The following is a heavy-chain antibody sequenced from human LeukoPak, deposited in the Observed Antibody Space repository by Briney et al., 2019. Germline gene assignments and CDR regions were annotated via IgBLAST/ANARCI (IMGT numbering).Heavy chain of an antibody. V-gene: IGHV1-18*01. CDR1: GYTFTSYG. CDR2: TSAHNDDT. CDR3: ARDWDSRNDCFDP. D-gene: IGHD1-1*01. J-gene: IGHJ5*02. Sequence: GASVKVSFKSSGYTFTSYGISWVRQAPGQGLEWMGWTSAHNDDTNYAETLQGRLTMTTDISTSTAYMELTSLRSDDTAVYYCARDWDSRNDCFDPWGQGTLVIVSS.